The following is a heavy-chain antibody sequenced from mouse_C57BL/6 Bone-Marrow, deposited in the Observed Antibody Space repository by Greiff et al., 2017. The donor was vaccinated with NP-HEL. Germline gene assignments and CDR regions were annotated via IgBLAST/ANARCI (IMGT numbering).Heavy chain of an antibody. CDR3: ARDAAAQVYFDY. J-gene: IGHJ2*01. CDR2: ISDGGSYT. CDR1: GFTFSSYA. Sequence: EVKLVESGGGLVKPGGSLKLSCAASGFTFSSYAMSWVRQTPEKRLEWVATISDGGSYTYYPDNVKGRFTISRDNAKNNLYLQMSHLKSEDTAMYYCARDAAAQVYFDYWGQGTTLTVSS. D-gene: IGHD3-2*02. V-gene: IGHV5-4*01.